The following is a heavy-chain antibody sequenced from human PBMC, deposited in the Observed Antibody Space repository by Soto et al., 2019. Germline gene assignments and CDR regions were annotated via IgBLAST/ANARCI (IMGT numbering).Heavy chain of an antibody. J-gene: IGHJ6*02. V-gene: IGHV1-2*02. D-gene: IGHD2-15*01. CDR3: AKGLWTVGHCTGGSCYDGMDV. CDR2: INPKSGDT. CDR1: EYTFIGFH. Sequence: QVQLVQSGAEVKKPGASVKVSCEASEYTFIGFHLHWVRQAPGQGLEWMGCINPKSGDTKYAKKFQGRVTLTRDTSISTGYMELSRLESNDTAVYYCAKGLWTVGHCTGGSCYDGMDVWGQGTTVTVSS.